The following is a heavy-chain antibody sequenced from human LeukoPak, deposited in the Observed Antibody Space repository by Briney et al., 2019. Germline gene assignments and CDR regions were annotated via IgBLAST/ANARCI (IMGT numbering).Heavy chain of an antibody. Sequence: SSETLSLTCAVYGGSFSGYYWSWIRQPPGKGLEWIGEINHSGSTNYNPSLKSRVTISVDTSKNQFSLKLSSVTAADTAVYYCARVKKYSGSYSLDYWGQGTLVTVSS. V-gene: IGHV4-34*01. D-gene: IGHD1-26*01. J-gene: IGHJ4*02. CDR2: INHSGST. CDR3: ARVKKYSGSYSLDY. CDR1: GGSFSGYY.